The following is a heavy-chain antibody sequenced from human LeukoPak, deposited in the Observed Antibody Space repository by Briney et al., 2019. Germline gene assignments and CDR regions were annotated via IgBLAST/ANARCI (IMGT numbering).Heavy chain of an antibody. Sequence: GGSPRLSCVVSGFTFSNFGMSWVRQAPGKGLEWVSAIDGGGGSTYYADSVKGRFTISRDNSKNTLYLQMNSLRAEDTAVYYCLRDLNWSLDQWGQGTLVTVSS. J-gene: IGHJ4*02. CDR2: IDGGGGST. CDR1: GFTFSNFG. CDR3: LRDLNWSLDQ. D-gene: IGHD1-20*01. V-gene: IGHV3-23*01.